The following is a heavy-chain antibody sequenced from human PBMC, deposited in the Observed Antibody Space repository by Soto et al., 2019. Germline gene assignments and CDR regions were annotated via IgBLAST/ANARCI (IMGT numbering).Heavy chain of an antibody. CDR3: AKDYYDYIWGSYRYTPNDAFDF. CDR1: GFTFSSYA. Sequence: PGGSLRLSCAASGFTFSSYAMSWVRQAPGKGLEWVSAISGSGGSTYYADSVKGRFTISRDNSKNTLYLQMNSLRAEDTAVYYCAKDYYDYIWGSYRYTPNDAFDFWGQGTMVTVSS. CDR2: ISGSGGST. V-gene: IGHV3-23*01. J-gene: IGHJ3*01. D-gene: IGHD3-16*02.